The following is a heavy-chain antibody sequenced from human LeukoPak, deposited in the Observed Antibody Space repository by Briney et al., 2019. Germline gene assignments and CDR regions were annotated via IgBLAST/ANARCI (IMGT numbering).Heavy chain of an antibody. J-gene: IGHJ4*02. CDR2: ISYDGSIK. V-gene: IGHV3-30-3*01. Sequence: GGSLRLSCAASGFTFSSSSMHWVRQAPGKGLEWVAVISYDGSIKYYADSVKGRFTISRDNSKNTLYLQMNSLRAEDTAVYYCARGDRMVVTTTYYFDYWGQGTLVTVSS. CDR3: ARGDRMVVTTTYYFDY. D-gene: IGHD2-21*02. CDR1: GFTFSSSS.